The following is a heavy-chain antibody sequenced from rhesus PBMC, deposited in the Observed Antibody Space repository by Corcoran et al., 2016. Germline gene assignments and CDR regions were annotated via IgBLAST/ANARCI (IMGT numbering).Heavy chain of an antibody. J-gene: IGHJ4*01. V-gene: IGHV4S7*01. CDR3: ASYNIWTGYYTIDY. Sequence: QVQLQESGPGLLKTSETLSLTWAVSGGSISGGYGWGWLSQPPGEGVEGIGSIDSSSRKPYYNPSLKSRVTSATDTSKTPFSLKLSSVTAADTAVYYGASYNIWTGYYTIDYWFQGVLVTVSS. CDR1: GGSISGGYG. D-gene: IGHD3-3*01. CDR2: IDSSSRKP.